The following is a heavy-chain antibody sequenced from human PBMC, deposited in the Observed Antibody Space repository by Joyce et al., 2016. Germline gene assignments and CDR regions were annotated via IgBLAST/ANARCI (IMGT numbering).Heavy chain of an antibody. CDR2: IYHSGNT. V-gene: IGHV4-30-2*01. CDR1: GDSFTTGGYA. CDR3: ARAPRGPGYFDS. J-gene: IGHJ4*02. Sequence: QLLLQESGPGLVKTSQTLSLTCAVSGDSFTTGGYAWNWIRQPPGKGLEWIGDIYHSGNTHFTPSLQSRVTISLDMSKSQFSLKLSSVTAADTAVYYCARAPRGPGYFDSWGQGTLVTVSS. D-gene: IGHD3-10*01.